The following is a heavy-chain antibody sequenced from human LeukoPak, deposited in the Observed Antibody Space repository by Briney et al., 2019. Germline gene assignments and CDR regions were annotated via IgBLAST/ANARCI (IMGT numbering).Heavy chain of an antibody. Sequence: GGSLRLSCAASGFTFSSYAMHWVRQAPGKGLGWVAVISYDGSNKYYADFVKGRFTISRDNSKNTLYLQMNSLRAEDTAVYYCASGYGGNASDYWGQGTLVTVSS. D-gene: IGHD4-23*01. CDR2: ISYDGSNK. V-gene: IGHV3-30-3*01. CDR3: ASGYGGNASDY. J-gene: IGHJ4*02. CDR1: GFTFSSYA.